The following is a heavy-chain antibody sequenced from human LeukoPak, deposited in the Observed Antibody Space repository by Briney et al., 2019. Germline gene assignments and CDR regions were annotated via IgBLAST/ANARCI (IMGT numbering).Heavy chain of an antibody. J-gene: IGHJ4*02. CDR2: IYHSGST. D-gene: IGHD6-13*01. V-gene: IGHV4-30-2*01. Sequence: SETLSLTCAVSGGSMSSGGNSWSWIRQPPGKGLEWIGYIYHSGSTYYNPSLKSRVAISVDRSKNQFSLKLSSVTAADTAVYYCARSRVHRIAAATDYWGQGTLVTVSS. CDR3: ARSRVHRIAAATDY. CDR1: GGSMSSGGNS.